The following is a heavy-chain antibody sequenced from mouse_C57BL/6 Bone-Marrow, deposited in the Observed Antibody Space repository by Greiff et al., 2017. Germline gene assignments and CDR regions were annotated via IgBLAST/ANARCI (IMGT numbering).Heavy chain of an antibody. CDR2: INPSSGYT. V-gene: IGHV1-7*01. D-gene: IGHD2-3*01. J-gene: IGHJ2*01. Sequence: VQGVESGAELAKPGASVKLSCKASGYTFTSYWMHWVKQRPGQGLEWIGYINPSSGYTKYNQKFKDKSTLTADKSSSTAYMQLSSLTYEDSAVYYCARGGGYDGYPDDYWGQGTTLTVSS. CDR1: GYTFTSYW. CDR3: ARGGGYDGYPDDY.